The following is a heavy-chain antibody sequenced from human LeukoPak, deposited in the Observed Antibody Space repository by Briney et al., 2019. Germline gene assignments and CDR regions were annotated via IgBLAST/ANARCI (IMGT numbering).Heavy chain of an antibody. D-gene: IGHD2-2*01. CDR1: GFTFDDFG. Sequence: PGWSLRLSCAASGFTFDDFGMSWVRQAPGKGLEWVSRINWSGSGRGYADSVKGRFTISRDNAKNSLYLQTDSLRVEDTALYYCARAGDTTGEYCSSTSCFQFDFWGQGTLVTVSS. V-gene: IGHV3-20*04. CDR2: INWSGSGR. J-gene: IGHJ4*02. CDR3: ARAGDTTGEYCSSTSCFQFDF.